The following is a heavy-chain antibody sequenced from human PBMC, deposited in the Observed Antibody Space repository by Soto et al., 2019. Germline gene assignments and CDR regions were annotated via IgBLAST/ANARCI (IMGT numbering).Heavy chain of an antibody. J-gene: IGHJ6*02. Sequence: QAHLEQSGPEVRKPGASVKLSCKASGYMFGTYALHWVRQAPGQSLEWMGWIDEANGKTRYSQRFQGRITITRDTSTTTAYMDLSDVRSEDTAVYYCARAPFRGVVLGGIDIWGQGTTVTVSS. V-gene: IGHV1-3*01. CDR1: GYMFGTYA. CDR3: ARAPFRGVVLGGIDI. D-gene: IGHD3-16*01. CDR2: IDEANGKT.